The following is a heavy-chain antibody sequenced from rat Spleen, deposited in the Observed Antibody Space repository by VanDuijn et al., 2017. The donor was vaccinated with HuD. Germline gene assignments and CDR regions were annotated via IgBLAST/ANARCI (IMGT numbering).Heavy chain of an antibody. J-gene: IGHJ1*01. CDR2: INKTGGGT. D-gene: IGHD1-4*01. V-gene: IGHV5-31*01. Sequence: EVQLVESDGGLVQPGRSLKLSCAASGFTFNNYWMTWIRQAPGKGLEWVASINKTGGGTFYPDSVKGRFTISRDNAKSTLYLQMDSLRSEDTATYYCARRTRVSHWYFDFWGPGTMVTVSS. CDR1: GFTFNNYW. CDR3: ARRTRVSHWYFDF.